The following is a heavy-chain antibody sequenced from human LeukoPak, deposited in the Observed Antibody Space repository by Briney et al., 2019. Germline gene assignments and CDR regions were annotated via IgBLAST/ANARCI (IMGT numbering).Heavy chain of an antibody. CDR2: IYYSGST. J-gene: IGHJ6*02. CDR1: GGSISSYY. V-gene: IGHV4-59*01. CDR3: ARGADYRYYYGMDV. D-gene: IGHD4-11*01. Sequence: PSETLSLTCTVSGGSISSYYWSWIRQPPGKGLEWIGYIYYSGSTNYNPSLKSRVTISVDTSKNQFSLKLSSVTAADTAVYYCARGADYRYYYGMDVWGQGTTVTVS.